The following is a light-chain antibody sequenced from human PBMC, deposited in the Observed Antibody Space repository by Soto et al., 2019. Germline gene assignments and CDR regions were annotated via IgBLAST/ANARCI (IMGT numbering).Light chain of an antibody. CDR3: CSYAVDITVV. J-gene: IGLJ2*01. Sequence: QSALTQPASVSGSPGQSITISCTGTGSDVGGYNLVSWYQQHPGKAPQLIIYEGSKRPSGISNRFSGSKSGNTASLTISGLQAEDEAFYYCCSYAVDITVVFGGGTKVTVL. CDR1: GSDVGGYNL. V-gene: IGLV2-23*01. CDR2: EGS.